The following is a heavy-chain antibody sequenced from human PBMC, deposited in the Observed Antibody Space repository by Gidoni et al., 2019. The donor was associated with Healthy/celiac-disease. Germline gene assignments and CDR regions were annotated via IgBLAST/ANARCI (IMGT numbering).Heavy chain of an antibody. D-gene: IGHD6-13*01. Sequence: APGKGLEWVSSISSSSSYIYYADSVKGRFTISRDNAKNSLYLQMNSLRAEDTAVYYCWGQQLGRGYYYGMDVWGQGTTVTVSS. CDR2: ISSSSSYI. J-gene: IGHJ6*02. V-gene: IGHV3-21*01. CDR3: WGQQLGRGYYYGMDV.